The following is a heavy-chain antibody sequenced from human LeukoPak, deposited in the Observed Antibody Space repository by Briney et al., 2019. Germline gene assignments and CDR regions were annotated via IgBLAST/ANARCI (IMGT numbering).Heavy chain of an antibody. J-gene: IGHJ4*02. CDR1: GGSFSGYY. V-gene: IGHV4-34*01. CDR2: INHSGST. CDR3: ARVVRYSSGIFDY. Sequence: SETLSLTCAVYGGSFSGYYWSWIRQPPGKGLEWLGEINHSGSTNYNPSLKSRVTISVDTSKNQFSLKLSSVTAADTAVYYCARVVRYSSGIFDYWGQGTLVTVSS. D-gene: IGHD6-19*01.